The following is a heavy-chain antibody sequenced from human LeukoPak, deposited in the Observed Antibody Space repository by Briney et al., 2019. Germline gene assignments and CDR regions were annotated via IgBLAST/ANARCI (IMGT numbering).Heavy chain of an antibody. V-gene: IGHV3-9*01. CDR2: ISWNSGSI. D-gene: IGHD6-19*01. CDR3: AKAVAGTTFDY. J-gene: IGHJ4*02. Sequence: QPGRSLRLSCAASGFTFDDYAMHWVRQAPGKGLEWVSGISWNSGSIGYADSVKGRFTISRDNAKNSLYLQMNSLRAEDTALYCCAKAVAGTTFDYWGQGTLVTVSS. CDR1: GFTFDDYA.